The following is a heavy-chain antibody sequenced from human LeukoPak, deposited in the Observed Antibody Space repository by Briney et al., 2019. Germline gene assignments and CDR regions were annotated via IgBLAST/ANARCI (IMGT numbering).Heavy chain of an antibody. Sequence: GESLKISCKGSGYSFTRNWIAWVRQMPGKGLEWMGIIYPGDSDTRYSPSFQGQVTISADKSISTAYLQWNSLKASDTAMYYCARRPITGAYFDYWGQGTLVTVSS. CDR1: GYSFTRNW. J-gene: IGHJ4*02. CDR2: IYPGDSDT. D-gene: IGHD7-27*01. V-gene: IGHV5-51*01. CDR3: ARRPITGAYFDY.